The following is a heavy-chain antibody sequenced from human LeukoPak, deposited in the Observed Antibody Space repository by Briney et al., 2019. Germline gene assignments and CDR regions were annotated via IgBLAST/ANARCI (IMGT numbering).Heavy chain of an antibody. CDR1: GGSISSYY. Sequence: SETLSLTCTVSGGSISSYYWSWIRQPPGKGLEWIGYIYYSGSTNYNPSLKSRVTMSVDTSKNQFSLQLSSVTAADTVVYYCARDCIGGSCFDYWGQGTLVTVSS. J-gene: IGHJ4*02. V-gene: IGHV4-59*12. CDR3: ARDCIGGSCFDY. CDR2: IYYSGST. D-gene: IGHD2-15*01.